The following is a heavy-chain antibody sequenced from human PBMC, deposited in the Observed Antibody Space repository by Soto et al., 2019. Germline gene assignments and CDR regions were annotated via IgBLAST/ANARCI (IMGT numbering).Heavy chain of an antibody. CDR1: GGSIRSTRNY. CDR2: ISHSGTT. D-gene: IGHD2-2*01. V-gene: IGHV4-39*01. J-gene: IGHJ4*02. CDR3: ARHSDQYVSSSYGLDS. Sequence: SETLSLTCVVSGGSIRSTRNYWAWIRQSPGKGLEWIGTISHSGTTFDNPSLKSRFTISADRSTNQLSLKVFSVAAADTAMYYCARHSDQYVSSSYGLDSWGPGIMVTVS.